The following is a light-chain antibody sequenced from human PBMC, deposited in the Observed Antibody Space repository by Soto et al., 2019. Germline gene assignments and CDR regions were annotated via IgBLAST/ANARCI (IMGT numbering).Light chain of an antibody. CDR2: DAS. CDR3: QQSNNWPKT. J-gene: IGKJ1*01. Sequence: EIVMTQSPATLSVSPGETATLSCRASQSVNSNLAWYQQKPGQAPRLLISDASTRAAGLPARFSGSGSGTEFTLTISSLQSEDFAVYFCQQSNNWPKTFGQGTKAEIK. CDR1: QSVNSN. V-gene: IGKV3-15*01.